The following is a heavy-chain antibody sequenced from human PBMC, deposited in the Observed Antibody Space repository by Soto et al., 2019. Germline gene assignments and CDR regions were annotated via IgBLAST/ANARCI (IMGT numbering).Heavy chain of an antibody. V-gene: IGHV3-73*02. Sequence: EVHLVESGGGLVQPGGSLKLSCAASGFTFSGSAMHWVRQASGKGLEWVGQIRRKAKSYATEYVASVKGRFTISRDDSKNMAYQQMNSLKTEDTAVYFCTRTFDGNDSFSPDFDFWGQGTLVTVSS. CDR2: IRRKAKSYAT. CDR1: GFTFSGSA. J-gene: IGHJ4*02. D-gene: IGHD3-16*01. CDR3: TRTFDGNDSFSPDFDF.